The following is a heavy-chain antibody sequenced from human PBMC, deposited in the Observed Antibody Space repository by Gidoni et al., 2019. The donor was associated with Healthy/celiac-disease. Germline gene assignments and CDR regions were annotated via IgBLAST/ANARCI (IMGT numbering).Heavy chain of an antibody. J-gene: IGHJ4*02. CDR2: ISGSGGST. V-gene: IGHV3-23*04. CDR3: AKDLDYPLEYDY. CDR1: GVTFSSYA. D-gene: IGHD3-3*01. Sequence: EVQLVESGGGLVQPGGSLRVSCAASGVTFSSYAMSWVRQAPGKGLGWVSAISGSGGSTYYADSVKGRFTISRDNSKNTLYLQMNSLRAEDTAVYYCAKDLDYPLEYDYWGQGTLVTVSS.